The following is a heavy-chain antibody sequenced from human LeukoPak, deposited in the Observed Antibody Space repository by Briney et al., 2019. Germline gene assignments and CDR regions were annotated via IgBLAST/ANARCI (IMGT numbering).Heavy chain of an antibody. CDR1: GFTFSSYA. J-gene: IGHJ1*01. CDR3: ARDKYFQH. V-gene: IGHV3-23*01. Sequence: GGSLRLSCAASGFTFSSYAMSWVRQAPGKGLEWVSAISGSSSTIYYADSVKGRFTISRDNAKNSLYLQMNSLRAEDTAVYYCARDKYFQHWGQGTLVTVSS. CDR2: ISGSSSTI.